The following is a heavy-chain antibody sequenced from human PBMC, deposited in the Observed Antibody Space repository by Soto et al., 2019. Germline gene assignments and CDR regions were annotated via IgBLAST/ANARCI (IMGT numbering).Heavy chain of an antibody. D-gene: IGHD2-15*01. Sequence: GGSLRLSCAASGFTFSSYSMNWVRQAPGKGLEWVSSISSSSSYIYYADSVKGRFTISRDNAKNSLYLQMNSLRAEDTAVYYCARGYCSGGSCYEVTSSSYYYYMDVWGKGTTVTVSS. CDR3: ARGYCSGGSCYEVTSSSYYYYMDV. CDR1: GFTFSSYS. J-gene: IGHJ6*03. V-gene: IGHV3-21*01. CDR2: ISSSSSYI.